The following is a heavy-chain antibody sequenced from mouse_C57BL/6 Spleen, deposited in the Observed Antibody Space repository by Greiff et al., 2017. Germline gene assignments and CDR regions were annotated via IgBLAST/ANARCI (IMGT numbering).Heavy chain of an antibody. CDR3: ARRSWDDGAWFAY. CDR1: GYTFTSYW. Sequence: QVQLQQPGAELVKPGASVKLSCKASGYTFTSYWMHWVKQRPGQGLEWIGMIHPNSGSTNYNEKFKSKATLTVDKSSSTAYMQLSSLTSEDSAVDSCARRSWDDGAWFAYWGQGTLVTVSA. J-gene: IGHJ3*01. CDR2: IHPNSGST. V-gene: IGHV1-64*01. D-gene: IGHD4-1*01.